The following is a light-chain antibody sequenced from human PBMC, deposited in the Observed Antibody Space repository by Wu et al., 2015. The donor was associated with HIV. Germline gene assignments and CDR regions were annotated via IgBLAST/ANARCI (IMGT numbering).Light chain of an antibody. J-gene: IGKJ3*01. CDR1: QSVSSY. Sequence: EMVLTQSPGTLSLSPGERATLSCRASQSVSSYLAWYQQKPGQAPRLLIYDASNRATGIPARFSGSGSGTDFTLTISSLEPEDFAVYYCQQRSNWPFTFGPGPKWISN. CDR3: QQRSNWPFT. CDR2: DAS. V-gene: IGKV3-11*01.